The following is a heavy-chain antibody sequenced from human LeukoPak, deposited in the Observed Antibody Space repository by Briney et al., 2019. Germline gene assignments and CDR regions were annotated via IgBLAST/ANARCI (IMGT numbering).Heavy chain of an antibody. CDR2: IYYSGST. CDR3: ARVVNYYYDSSGSAIDAFDI. CDR1: GGSISSSSYY. Sequence: SETLSLTCTVSGGSISSSSYYWGWMRQPPGKGLEWIGSIYYSGSTYYNPSLKSRVTISVDTSKNQFSLKLSSVTAADTAVYYCARVVNYYYDSSGSAIDAFDIWGQGTMVTVSS. J-gene: IGHJ3*02. V-gene: IGHV4-39*07. D-gene: IGHD3-22*01.